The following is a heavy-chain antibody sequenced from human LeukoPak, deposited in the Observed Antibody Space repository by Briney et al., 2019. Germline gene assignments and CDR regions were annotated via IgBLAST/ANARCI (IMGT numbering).Heavy chain of an antibody. CDR1: GFTFSSYN. D-gene: IGHD6-19*01. CDR3: ARILDSAWGELGY. V-gene: IGHV3-21*01. J-gene: IGHJ4*02. Sequence: GGSLRLSCVVSGFTFSSYNMNWVRQAPGKGLEWVASIGTSGTYIYYADSMTGRFTISRDNSKNTLYLQMNSLRAEDTAVYYCARILDSAWGELGYWGQGTLVTVSS. CDR2: IGTSGTYI.